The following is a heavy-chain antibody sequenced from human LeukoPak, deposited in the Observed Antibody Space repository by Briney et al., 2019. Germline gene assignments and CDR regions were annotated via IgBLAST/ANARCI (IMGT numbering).Heavy chain of an antibody. J-gene: IGHJ4*02. CDR2: TRSRIYGGAP. Sequence: GGSLRLSCAASGFTFSSYAMGWVRQAPGMGLEWVSFTRSRIYGGAPEYAASVRGRFSVSRDDSESIAYLQMNNLKSEDTAVYYCARGQTVSGAKYYFDFWSPGTLVTVSS. D-gene: IGHD3-10*01. CDR1: GFTFSSYA. CDR3: ARGQTVSGAKYYFDF. V-gene: IGHV3-49*04.